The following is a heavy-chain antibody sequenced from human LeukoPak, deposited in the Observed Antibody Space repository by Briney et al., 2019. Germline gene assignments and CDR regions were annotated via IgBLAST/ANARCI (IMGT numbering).Heavy chain of an antibody. CDR1: GGTFSSYA. D-gene: IGHD1-1*01. J-gene: IGHJ5*02. CDR3: ARDVPGSIGTTARFDP. CDR2: ISGYNDNA. Sequence: ASVKVSCKASGGTFSSYAISWVRQAPGQGLEWMGWISGYNDNANYAQIFQGRVTMTTDTSTSTAYMELRSLRSDDTAVYYCARDVPGSIGTTARFDPWGQGTLVTVSS. V-gene: IGHV1-18*01.